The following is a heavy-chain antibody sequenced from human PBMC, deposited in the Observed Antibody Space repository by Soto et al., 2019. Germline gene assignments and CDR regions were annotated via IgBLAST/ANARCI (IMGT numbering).Heavy chain of an antibody. CDR2: ISAYNGNT. J-gene: IGHJ6*02. D-gene: IGHD2-2*01. CDR1: GYTFTSYG. V-gene: IGHV1-18*01. CDR3: ARIGGSTSYYYYDGMDF. Sequence: ASVKVSCKASGYTFTSYGISWLRQAPGQGHEWMGWISAYNGNTNYAQKLQGRVTMTTDTSTSTAYMELRSLRSDDTAVYYCARIGGSTSYYYYDGMDFWGQGTTVTVSS.